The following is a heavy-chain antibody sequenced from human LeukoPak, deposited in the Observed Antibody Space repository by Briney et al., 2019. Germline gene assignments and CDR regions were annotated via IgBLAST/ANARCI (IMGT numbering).Heavy chain of an antibody. CDR2: ISASGSTI. V-gene: IGHV3-48*03. D-gene: IGHD6-13*01. J-gene: IGHJ1*01. CDR1: VLIFSSYD. CDR3: FPPAAELHRTISTEYLQD. Sequence: PGGSLRLSCAAAVLIFSSYDMYWVRQAPGKGLEWVAYISASGSTIDYADSVKGRFTISRDNGKSSVFLQMNSLRVEDTALYYCFPPAAELHRTISTEYLQDWGQGTLVTVSS.